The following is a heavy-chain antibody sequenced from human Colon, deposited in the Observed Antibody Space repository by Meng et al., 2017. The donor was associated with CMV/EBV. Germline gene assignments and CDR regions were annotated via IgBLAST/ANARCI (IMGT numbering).Heavy chain of an antibody. CDR2: ISDSGYT. J-gene: IGHJ5*02. Sequence: GGSLRLSCAASGFTFGSYGMSWVRQAPGKGLEWVSFISDSGYTNYGDPVKGRFTISRDNSKNTVFLQMNSLRADDTGIYYCAKIRKGGYCTGGSCFDNWGQGTQVTVSS. V-gene: IGHV3-23*01. CDR1: GFTFGSYG. CDR3: AKIRKGGYCTGGSCFDN. D-gene: IGHD2-8*02.